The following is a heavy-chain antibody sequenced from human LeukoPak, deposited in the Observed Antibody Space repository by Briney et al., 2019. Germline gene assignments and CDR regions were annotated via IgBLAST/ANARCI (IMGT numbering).Heavy chain of an antibody. CDR1: GGSFSGYY. D-gene: IGHD4-17*01. CDR2: INHSGST. Sequence: SETLSLTCADYGGSFSGYYWSWIRQPPGKGLEWIGEINHSGSTNYNPSLKGRVTISVDTSKNQFSLKLSSVTAADTAVYYCAREGSPPNYGDYGGNYFDYWGQGTLVTVSS. CDR3: AREGSPPNYGDYGGNYFDY. V-gene: IGHV4-34*01. J-gene: IGHJ4*02.